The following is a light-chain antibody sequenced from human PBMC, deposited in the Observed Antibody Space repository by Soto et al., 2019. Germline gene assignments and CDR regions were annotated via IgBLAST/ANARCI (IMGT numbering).Light chain of an antibody. CDR2: DTS. CDR1: QGINNY. J-gene: IGKJ4*01. CDR3: QQYNTLPIT. V-gene: IGKV1-33*01. Sequence: DIQMTQAPSSLSASVGDRVTITCQASQGINNYLDWYQQKPGSAPKLLIFDTSDLETGVPSRFSGRGSGSDFTFTISSLQPEDVAAYYCQQYNTLPITFGGGTKVDIK.